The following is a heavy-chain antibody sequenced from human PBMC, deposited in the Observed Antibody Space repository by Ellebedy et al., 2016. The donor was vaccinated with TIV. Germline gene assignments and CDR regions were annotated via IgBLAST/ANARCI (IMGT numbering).Heavy chain of an antibody. CDR2: INPNSGGT. D-gene: IGHD3-3*01. J-gene: IGHJ4*02. V-gene: IGHV1-2*02. CDR1: GYTFTGYY. CDR3: ARETPGGPYYDFWSGYPLFDY. Sequence: ASVKVSCXASGYTFTGYYMHWVRQAPGQGLEWMGWINPNSGGTNYAQKLQGRVTMTTDTSTSTAYMELRSLRSDDTAVYYCARETPGGPYYDFWSGYPLFDYWGQGTLVTVSS.